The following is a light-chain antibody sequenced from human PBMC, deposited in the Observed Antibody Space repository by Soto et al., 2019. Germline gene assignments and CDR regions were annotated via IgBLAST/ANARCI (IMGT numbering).Light chain of an antibody. CDR1: RSVSRTY. V-gene: IGKV3-20*01. CDR3: QQFDDSVT. Sequence: EIVLPPSPGTLSLSPWERSTLSCLAIRSVSRTYLAWYQQKPAQAPRLLTSAAYDRATGTPDRFSGSGSGTAFPLTISRLEPEDSAVYYCQQFDDSVTFGQGTRLEIK. J-gene: IGKJ5*01. CDR2: AAY.